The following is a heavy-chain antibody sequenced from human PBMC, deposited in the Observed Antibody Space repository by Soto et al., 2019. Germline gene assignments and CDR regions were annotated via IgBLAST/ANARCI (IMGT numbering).Heavy chain of an antibody. Sequence: ASVEVSCKASRYTFTGYYMHWVRQAPGQGLEGLGWINPNSGGTNYAQKFQGWVTMTRDTSISTAYMELSRLRSDDTAVYYCARGRIAAAAPAPTYYYYYYGMDVWGQGTTVTVSS. CDR1: RYTFTGYY. CDR3: ARGRIAAAAPAPTYYYYYYGMDV. V-gene: IGHV1-2*04. J-gene: IGHJ6*02. D-gene: IGHD6-13*01. CDR2: INPNSGGT.